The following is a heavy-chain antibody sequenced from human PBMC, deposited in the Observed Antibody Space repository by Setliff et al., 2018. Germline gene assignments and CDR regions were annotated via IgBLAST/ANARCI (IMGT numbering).Heavy chain of an antibody. Sequence: GGSLRLSCSTSGFTFDDFTMHWVSPVPGKGLEWVSLISWDGANTKYADSVMVRFTISRDNSKNSLYLQIDSLRPEDTAFYFSAKDIGQIAARPDFYYGMDVWGQGTTVTVSS. CDR2: ISWDGANT. D-gene: IGHD6-6*01. CDR3: AKDIGQIAARPDFYYGMDV. J-gene: IGHJ6*02. V-gene: IGHV3-43*01. CDR1: GFTFDDFT.